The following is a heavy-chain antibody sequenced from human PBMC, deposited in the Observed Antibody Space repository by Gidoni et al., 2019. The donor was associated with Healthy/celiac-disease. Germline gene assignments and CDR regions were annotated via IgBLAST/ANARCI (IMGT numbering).Heavy chain of an antibody. CDR2: IYYSVST. D-gene: IGHD3-9*01. Sequence: QLQLQESGPGLVKPSETLSLTCTVSGGSISSSSYYWGWIRQPPGKGLEWIGSIYYSVSTYYNPSLKSRVTISVDTSKNQFSLKLSSVTAADTAVYYCARVPFDDYDILTGYYNVFDYWGQGTLVTVSS. V-gene: IGHV4-39*07. J-gene: IGHJ4*02. CDR1: GGSISSSSYY. CDR3: ARVPFDDYDILTGYYNVFDY.